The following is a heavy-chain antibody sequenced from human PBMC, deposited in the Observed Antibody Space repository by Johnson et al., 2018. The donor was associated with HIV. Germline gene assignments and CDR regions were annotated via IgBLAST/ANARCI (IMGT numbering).Heavy chain of an antibody. CDR1: GFPFRDSA. V-gene: IGHV3-30*14. CDR2: ILFDGVYK. J-gene: IGHJ3*01. CDR3: ARQTLRAFDV. Sequence: QVQLVESGGGLVQPGGSLRLSCAASGFPFRDSAMHWVRQAPGRGMEWVAVILFDGVYKHYAESVKGRFTISRDNSKNILYLQMNTLRPEDTALYYCARQTLRAFDVWGPGTMVTVSS.